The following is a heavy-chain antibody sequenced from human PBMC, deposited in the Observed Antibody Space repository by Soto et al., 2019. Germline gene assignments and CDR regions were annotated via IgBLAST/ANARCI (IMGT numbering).Heavy chain of an antibody. V-gene: IGHV4-39*01. CDR2: ISYSGTT. D-gene: IGHD5-12*01. CDR1: GGSITSRGYY. J-gene: IGHJ4*02. Sequence: QLQLQESGPGLVKPSESLSLTCTVSGGSITSRGYYWLWIRQPPGKGLECIATISYSGTTYYNPSFKSRVTISVDASKNLFSLKVTSVTAADTAVYYFAGQASGYDSTAYWGQGTQVTVSS. CDR3: AGQASGYDSTAY.